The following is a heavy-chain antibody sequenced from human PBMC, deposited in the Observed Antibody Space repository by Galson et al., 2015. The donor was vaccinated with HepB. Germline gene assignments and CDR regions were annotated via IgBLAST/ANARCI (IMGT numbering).Heavy chain of an antibody. D-gene: IGHD3-22*01. V-gene: IGHV3-53*01. CDR2: IYSGGST. Sequence: SLRLSCAASGFTVSSNYMSWVRQAPGKGLEWVSVIYSGGSTYYADSVKGRFTISRDNSKNTLYLQMNSLRAEDTAVYYCARDLGGYYGRSRNYYYGMDVWGQGTTVTVSS. CDR1: GFTVSSNY. J-gene: IGHJ6*02. CDR3: ARDLGGYYGRSRNYYYGMDV.